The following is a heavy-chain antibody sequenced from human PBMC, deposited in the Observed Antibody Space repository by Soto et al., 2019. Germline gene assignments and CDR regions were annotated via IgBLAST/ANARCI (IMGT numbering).Heavy chain of an antibody. D-gene: IGHD3-9*01. CDR2: ISGSGGST. CDR1: GFTFSSYA. J-gene: IGHJ4*02. Sequence: EVQLLESGGGLVQPGGSLRLSCAASGFTFSSYAMSWVRQAPGKGLEWVSAISGSGGSTYYADSVKGRFTISRDNSKNTLYLQMNSLRAEDTDVYYCAISPTRILTHNDYWGQGTLVTVSS. CDR3: AISPTRILTHNDY. V-gene: IGHV3-23*01.